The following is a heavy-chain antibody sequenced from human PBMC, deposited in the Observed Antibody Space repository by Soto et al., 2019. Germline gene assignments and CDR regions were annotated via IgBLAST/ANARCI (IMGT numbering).Heavy chain of an antibody. D-gene: IGHD3-22*01. J-gene: IGHJ3*02. CDR3: ARLYYYDSSGYFDAFDI. CDR1: GGTFSSYA. CDR2: IIPIFGTA. Sequence: SVKVSCKASGGTFSSYAISWVRQAPGQGLEWMGGIIPIFGTANYAQKFQGRVTITADESTSTAYMELSSLRSEDTAVYYCARLYYYDSSGYFDAFDIWGQGTMVTVSS. V-gene: IGHV1-69*13.